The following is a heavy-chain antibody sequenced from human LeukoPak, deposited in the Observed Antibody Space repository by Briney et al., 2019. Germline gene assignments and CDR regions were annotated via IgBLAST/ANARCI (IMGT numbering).Heavy chain of an antibody. V-gene: IGHV3-23*01. CDR1: GFTFSTYA. D-gene: IGHD3-10*01. CDR3: AKEWSGNGYVDY. J-gene: IGHJ4*02. CDR2: ISGGDNST. Sequence: GGSRRLSCAASGFTFSTYAMSWVRQAPGKGPQRVSAISGGDNSTYYADSVKGRFTISRDNSENALYLQMDDLRAEDTAVYYCAKEWSGNGYVDYWGQGTLVTVSS.